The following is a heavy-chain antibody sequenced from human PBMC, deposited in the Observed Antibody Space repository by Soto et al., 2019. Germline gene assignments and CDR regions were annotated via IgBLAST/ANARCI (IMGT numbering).Heavy chain of an antibody. CDR3: ARGRYGDY. D-gene: IGHD1-1*01. Sequence: QVHLVQSGAEVKKPGASVKVSCKASGYTFTSYGITWVRQAPGQGLEWMRWISAHNGNTDYAQMLQGRVIVTRDTSTSTAYMELRSLISDDTAVYYCARGRYGDYWGQGALVTVSS. CDR2: ISAHNGNT. J-gene: IGHJ4*02. CDR1: GYTFTSYG. V-gene: IGHV1-18*01.